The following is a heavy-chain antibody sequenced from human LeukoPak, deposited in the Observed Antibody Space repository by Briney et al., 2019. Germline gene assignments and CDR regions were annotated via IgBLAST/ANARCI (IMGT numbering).Heavy chain of an antibody. CDR2: ISWNSGSI. Sequence: PGGSLRLSCAASGFTFDDYAMHWVRQAPGKGLEWVSGISWNSGSIGYADSVKGRFTISRDNAKNSLYLQMNSLRAEDMALYYCAKDRAQTGDGDAFDIWGQGTMVTVSS. CDR1: GFTFDDYA. CDR3: AKDRAQTGDGDAFDI. J-gene: IGHJ3*02. V-gene: IGHV3-9*03. D-gene: IGHD7-27*01.